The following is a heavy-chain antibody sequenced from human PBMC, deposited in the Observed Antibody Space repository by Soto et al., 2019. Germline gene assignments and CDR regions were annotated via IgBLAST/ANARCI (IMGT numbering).Heavy chain of an antibody. CDR2: ILYDGSKE. Sequence: GGSLRLSCAGSGFIFSTYVMHWVRQAPGKGLEWVAVILYDGSKEFYADSVKGRFSISRDNSKNTLYLQMNTLRAEDTAAYYYSRAAGAGEINRFDIWGQGSLVTVSS. D-gene: IGHD3-10*01. V-gene: IGHV3-30*03. CDR3: SRAAGAGEINRFDI. J-gene: IGHJ5*02. CDR1: GFIFSTYV.